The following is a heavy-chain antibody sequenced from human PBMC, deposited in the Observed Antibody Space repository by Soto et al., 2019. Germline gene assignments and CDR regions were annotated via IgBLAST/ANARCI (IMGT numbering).Heavy chain of an antibody. V-gene: IGHV3-15*07. D-gene: IGHD3-22*01. CDR2: IKSGGAT. Sequence: EVQLVDSGGGLVKPGGSLRLSCAASGFVFRNAWINWVRQAPGKGLEWVGRIKSGGATDFAALARGRFAITRDDSRNMTYMQMNNLDTDDTAVYYCTTDSYSTIIDGRFDFWGQGALVTVSS. CDR3: TTDSYSTIIDGRFDF. CDR1: GFVFRNAW. J-gene: IGHJ4*02.